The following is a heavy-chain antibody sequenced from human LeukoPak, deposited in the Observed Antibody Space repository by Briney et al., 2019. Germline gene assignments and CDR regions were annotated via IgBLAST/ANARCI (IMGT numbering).Heavy chain of an antibody. V-gene: IGHV3-30-3*01. CDR2: ISYDGSIT. D-gene: IGHD2-15*01. CDR3: ASGSGGFDY. J-gene: IGHJ4*02. Sequence: PGRSLRLSCAASGFTFSLYAMHWVRQAPGKGLEWVAVISYDGSITYYADSVKGRFTISRDNSKNTLYLQMDSLRPEDTAVFYCASGSGGFDYWGQGTLVTISS. CDR1: GFTFSLYA.